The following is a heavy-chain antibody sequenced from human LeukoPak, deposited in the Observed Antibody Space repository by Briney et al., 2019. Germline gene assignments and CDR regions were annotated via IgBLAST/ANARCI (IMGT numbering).Heavy chain of an antibody. CDR1: GGSISRYY. V-gene: IGHV4-59*01. Sequence: SETLSLTCTVSGGSISRYYWSWIRQPPGKGLEWIAYIYYSGSTNYNPSLKSRVTISVDTSKNQFSLKLSSVTGADTAVYYCTRTSSGPDYWGQGTLVTVSS. D-gene: IGHD6-19*01. J-gene: IGHJ4*02. CDR3: TRTSSGPDY. CDR2: IYYSGST.